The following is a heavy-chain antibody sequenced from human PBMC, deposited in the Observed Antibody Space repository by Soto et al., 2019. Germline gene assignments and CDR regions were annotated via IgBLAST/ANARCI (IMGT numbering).Heavy chain of an antibody. V-gene: IGHV4-34*01. D-gene: IGHD6-19*01. Sequence: SETLSLTCAVYGGSFSGYYWSWIRQPPGKGLEWIGEINHSGSTDYNPSLKSRVTISVDTSKNQFSLNLSSVTTADTAVYYCVRAGGGWSFDSWGQGTQVTVSS. CDR2: INHSGST. CDR1: GGSFSGYY. J-gene: IGHJ4*02. CDR3: VRAGGGWSFDS.